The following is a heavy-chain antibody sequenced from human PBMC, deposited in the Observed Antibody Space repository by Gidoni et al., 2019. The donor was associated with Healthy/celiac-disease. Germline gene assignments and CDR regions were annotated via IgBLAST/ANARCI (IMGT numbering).Heavy chain of an antibody. D-gene: IGHD3-22*01. CDR2: IWYDGSNK. Sequence: QVQLVESGGGVVQPGRSLRLSCAASGFTFSSYGMHWVRQAPGKGLEWVAVIWYDGSNKYYADSVKGRFTISRDNSKNTLYLQMNSLRAEDTAVYYCARDHGHYYDSSGFGHWGQGTLVTVSS. CDR3: ARDHGHYYDSSGFGH. J-gene: IGHJ1*01. V-gene: IGHV3-33*01. CDR1: GFTFSSYG.